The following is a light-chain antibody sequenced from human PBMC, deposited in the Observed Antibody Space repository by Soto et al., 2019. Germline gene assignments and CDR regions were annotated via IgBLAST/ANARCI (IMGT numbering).Light chain of an antibody. Sequence: EIVLTQSPGTLSLSPGERATLSCRASQSVSSSYLAWYQQKPGQAPRLLMYGASSRAPGIPDRFSGSGSGTDFTLTISRLEPEDFAVYYCQQYGTSPRTFGQGTKLEIK. J-gene: IGKJ2*01. CDR3: QQYGTSPRT. V-gene: IGKV3-20*01. CDR1: QSVSSSY. CDR2: GAS.